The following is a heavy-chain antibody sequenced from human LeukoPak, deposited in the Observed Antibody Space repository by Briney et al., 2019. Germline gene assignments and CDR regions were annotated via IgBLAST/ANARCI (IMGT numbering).Heavy chain of an antibody. V-gene: IGHV3-23*01. CDR1: GSTFSSYA. CDR3: AKDLLQDYDFWSGYYTGMDV. CDR2: ISGSGGST. D-gene: IGHD3-3*01. J-gene: IGHJ6*03. Sequence: GGSLRLSRAASGSTFSSYAMSWVRQAPGKGLEWVSAISGSGGSTYYADSVKGRFTISRDNSKNTLYLQMNSLRAEDTAVYYCAKDLLQDYDFWSGYYTGMDVWGKGTTVTVSS.